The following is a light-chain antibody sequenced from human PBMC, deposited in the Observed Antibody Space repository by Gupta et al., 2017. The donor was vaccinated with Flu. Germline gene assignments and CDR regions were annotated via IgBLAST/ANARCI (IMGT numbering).Light chain of an antibody. J-gene: IGLJ2*01. V-gene: IGLV1-51*02. CDR3: GTWDSSLSAVV. Sequence: SCSGSSSNIGINFVAWHQQLQGTAPKLLIYEDNKRPSGIPDRFSGSKSGTSATLGITGLQTGDEADYYCGTWDSSLSAVVFGGGTKLTVL. CDR2: EDN. CDR1: SSNIGINF.